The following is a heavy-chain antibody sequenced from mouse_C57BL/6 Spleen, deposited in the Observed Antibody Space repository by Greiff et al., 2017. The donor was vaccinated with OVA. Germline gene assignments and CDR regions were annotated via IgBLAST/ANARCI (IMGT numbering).Heavy chain of an antibody. J-gene: IGHJ4*01. CDR1: GYSFTGYY. CDR3: ARSYYSNYEGSAMDY. CDR2: INPSTGGT. Sequence: EVQLQQSGPELVKPGASVKISCKASGYSFTGYYMNWVKQSPEKSLEWIGEINPSTGGTTYNQKFKAKATLTVDKSSSTAYMQLKSLTSEDSAVYYCARSYYSNYEGSAMDYWGQVTSVTVSS. D-gene: IGHD2-5*01. V-gene: IGHV1-42*01.